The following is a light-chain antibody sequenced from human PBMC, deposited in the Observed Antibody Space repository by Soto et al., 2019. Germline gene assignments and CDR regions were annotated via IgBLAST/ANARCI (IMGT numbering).Light chain of an antibody. CDR3: PLSYNITFP. CDR2: AAS. Sequence: ELTQTPRSLSGSVGDRVTITCRASQSIRRDLNWYQQKQGKAPKIXIYAASILQSGVPSTFSGSEAGTEVSLSIISLQPEDLSADFSPLSYNITFPFGPGTKVDIK. V-gene: IGKV1-39*01. J-gene: IGKJ3*01. CDR1: QSIRRD.